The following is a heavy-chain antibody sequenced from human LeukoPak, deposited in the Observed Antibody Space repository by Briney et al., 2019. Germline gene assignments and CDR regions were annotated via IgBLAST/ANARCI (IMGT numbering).Heavy chain of an antibody. V-gene: IGHV3-7*01. Sequence: GGSLRLSCAASGFTFSSYSLNWVRQAPGKGLEWVANIKPDGSEKYYVDSLKGRFTISRDNAKNSLYLQMNSLRADDTAVYYCARQTIFEVYYFDFWGQGTLVTVSS. CDR3: ARQTIFEVYYFDF. D-gene: IGHD3-3*01. CDR1: GFTFSSYS. CDR2: IKPDGSEK. J-gene: IGHJ4*02.